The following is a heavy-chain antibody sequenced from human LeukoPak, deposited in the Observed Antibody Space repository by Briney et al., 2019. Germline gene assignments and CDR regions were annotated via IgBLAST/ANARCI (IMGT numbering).Heavy chain of an antibody. V-gene: IGHV1-18*01. D-gene: IGHD2-2*01. J-gene: IGHJ6*02. CDR2: ISAYNGNT. CDR1: GYTFTSYG. CDR3: ARDERSPRRIVVVPAAARGYYGMDV. Sequence: ASVKVSCKASGYTFTSYGISWVRQAPGQGLEWMGWISAYNGNTNYAQKLQGRVTMTTDTSTSTAYMELSSLRSEDTAVYYCARDERSPRRIVVVPAAARGYYGMDVWGQGTTVTVSS.